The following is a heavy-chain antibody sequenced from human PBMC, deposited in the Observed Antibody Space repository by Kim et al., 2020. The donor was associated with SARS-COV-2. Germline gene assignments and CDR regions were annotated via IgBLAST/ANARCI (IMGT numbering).Heavy chain of an antibody. CDR1: GYTFTSYA. V-gene: IGHV1-3*01. Sequence: ASVKVSCKASGYTFTSYAMHWVRQAPGQRLEWMGWINAGNGNTKYSQKFQGRVTITRDTSASTAYMELSSLRSEDTAVYYCANSYYDFWSGYKAGVYGMDVWGQGTTVTVSS. CDR3: ANSYYDFWSGYKAGVYGMDV. J-gene: IGHJ6*02. D-gene: IGHD3-3*01. CDR2: INAGNGNT.